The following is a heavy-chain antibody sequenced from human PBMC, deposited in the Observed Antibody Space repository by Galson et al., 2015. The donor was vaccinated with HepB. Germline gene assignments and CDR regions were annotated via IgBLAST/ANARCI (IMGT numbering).Heavy chain of an antibody. D-gene: IGHD5-24*01. CDR2: ISYDGSNK. V-gene: IGHV3-30*18. CDR1: GFTFSSYG. CDR3: AKDTTRMATTGWDY. J-gene: IGHJ4*02. Sequence: SLRLSCAASGFTFSSYGMHWVRQAPGKGLEWVAVISYDGSNKYYADSVKGRFTISRDNSKNTLYLQMNSLRAEDTAVYYCAKDTTRMATTGWDYWGQGTLVTVSS.